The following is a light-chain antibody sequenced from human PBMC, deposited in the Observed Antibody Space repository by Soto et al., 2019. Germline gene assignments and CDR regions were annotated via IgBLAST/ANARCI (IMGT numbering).Light chain of an antibody. CDR1: QGISNY. CDR2: AAS. J-gene: IGKJ1*01. V-gene: IGKV1-27*01. CDR3: QKYNSALWT. Sequence: DIPMTQSPSSLSASVGDRVTITCRASQGISNYLAWYQQKPGKVPKLLIYAASTLQSGVPSRLSGSGSGTDFTLTISSLQPEDVATYYCQKYNSALWTFGQGTKVELK.